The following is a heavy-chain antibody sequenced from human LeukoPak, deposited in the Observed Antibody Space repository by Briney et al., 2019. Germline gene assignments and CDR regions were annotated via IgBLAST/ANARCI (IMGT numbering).Heavy chain of an antibody. CDR1: GFTFSSYA. J-gene: IGHJ6*02. CDR3: ARVRCSGGSCYGVYYYGMDV. V-gene: IGHV3-30-3*01. CDR2: ISYDGSNK. Sequence: PGRSLRLSCAASGFTFSSYAMHWVRQAPGKGLEWVAVISYDGSNKYYADSVEGRFTISRDNSKNTLYLQMNSLRAEDTAVYYCARVRCSGGSCYGVYYYGMDVWGQGTTVTVSS. D-gene: IGHD2-15*01.